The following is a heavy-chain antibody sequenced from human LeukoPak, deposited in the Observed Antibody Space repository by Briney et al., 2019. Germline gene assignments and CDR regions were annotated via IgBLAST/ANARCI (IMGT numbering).Heavy chain of an antibody. V-gene: IGHV3-23*01. CDR3: AKDWISRPGYYFDY. CDR2: ISGSGGST. D-gene: IGHD2-2*03. Sequence: EGSLRLSCAASGFTFSSYAMSWVRQAPGKGLEWVSVISGSGGSTYYADSVKGRFTISRDNSKNTLYLQMNSLRAEDTAVYYCAKDWISRPGYYFDYWGQGTLVTVSS. J-gene: IGHJ4*02. CDR1: GFTFSSYA.